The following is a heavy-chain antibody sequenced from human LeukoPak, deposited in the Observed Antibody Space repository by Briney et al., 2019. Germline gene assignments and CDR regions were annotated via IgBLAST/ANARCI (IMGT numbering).Heavy chain of an antibody. CDR1: GYTFITYY. CDR3: AREVVGVSLDY. Sequence: ASVKVSCEASGYTFITYYVHWVRQAPGQGLEWMGIINPNGGSTNYAQNFQDRVTMTRDTPTSTVYMELSSLRSEDTAVYYCAREVVGVSLDYWAREPCSPSPQ. D-gene: IGHD1-26*01. J-gene: IGHJ4*02. V-gene: IGHV1-46*01. CDR2: INPNGGST.